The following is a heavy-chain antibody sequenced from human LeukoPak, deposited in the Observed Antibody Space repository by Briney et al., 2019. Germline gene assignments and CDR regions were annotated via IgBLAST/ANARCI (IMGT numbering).Heavy chain of an antibody. CDR1: GFTFSSYW. V-gene: IGHV3-74*01. CDR2: INSDGSST. CDR3: AGGHYDVLAASYKWTPDY. J-gene: IGHJ4*02. Sequence: GGSLRLSCAASGFTFSSYWMHWVRQAPGKGLVWVSRINSDGSSTSYADSVKGRFTTSRDNAKNSLSLQLNSLRVEDTAVYYCAGGHYDVLAASYKWTPDYWGQGTLVTVSS. D-gene: IGHD3-9*01.